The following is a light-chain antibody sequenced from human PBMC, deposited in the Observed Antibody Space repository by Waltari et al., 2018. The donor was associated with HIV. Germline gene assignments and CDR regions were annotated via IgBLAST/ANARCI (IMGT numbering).Light chain of an antibody. CDR3: MQDLQTPLT. CDR1: QSLLPSNGINY. V-gene: IGKV2-28*01. Sequence: DIVMTQSPLSLPVTPGEPAPISCRSSQSLLPSNGINYLDWYLQKPGQSPQLLSYLGSNRASGVPDRFSGSGSGTDFTLKISRVEAEDVGVYYCMQDLQTPLTFGGGTKVESK. CDR2: LGS. J-gene: IGKJ4*01.